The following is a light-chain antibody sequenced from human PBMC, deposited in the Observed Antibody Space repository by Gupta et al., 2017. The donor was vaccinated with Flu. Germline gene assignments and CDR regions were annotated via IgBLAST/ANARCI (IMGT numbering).Light chain of an antibody. CDR3: AAWDDSLSLWV. CDR1: SSNIGINY. CDR2: TDD. J-gene: IGLJ3*02. V-gene: IGLV1-47*01. Sequence: RITISCSGTSSNIGINYVYWYQPLPGPAPKLLICTDDQRPSGVPDRFSGSKSGTSASLAISGLRAEDEGDYYCAAWDDSLSLWVFGGGTKLTVL.